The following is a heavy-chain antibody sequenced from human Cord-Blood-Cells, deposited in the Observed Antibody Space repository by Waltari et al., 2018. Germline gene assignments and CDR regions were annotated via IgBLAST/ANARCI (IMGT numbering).Heavy chain of an antibody. J-gene: IGHJ6*03. CDR2: IWYDESNK. CDR3: ARDGIRGSYYYYYYYMDV. V-gene: IGHV3-33*01. D-gene: IGHD1-26*01. CDR1: GFTFSSYG. Sequence: QVQLVESGGGVVQPGRSLRLSCAASGFTFSSYGMPWVRPAPGKGLEGVAVIWYDESNKYYADSVKGRFTISRDNSKNTLYLQMNSLRAEDTAVYYCARDGIRGSYYYYYYYMDVWGKGTTVTVSS.